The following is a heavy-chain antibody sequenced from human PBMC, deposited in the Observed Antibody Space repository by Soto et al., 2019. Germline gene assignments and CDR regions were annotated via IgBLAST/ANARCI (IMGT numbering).Heavy chain of an antibody. Sequence: GGSLRLSCTASGFTFGDYAMSWFRQAPGKGLEWVGFIRSKAYGGTTEYAASVKGRFTISRDDSKSIAYLQMNSLKTEDTAVYYCTREGYTGLDCSSTSCYAESHYFDYWGQGTLVTVSS. J-gene: IGHJ4*02. V-gene: IGHV3-49*03. CDR3: TREGYTGLDCSSTSCYAESHYFDY. D-gene: IGHD2-2*01. CDR2: IRSKAYGGTT. CDR1: GFTFGDYA.